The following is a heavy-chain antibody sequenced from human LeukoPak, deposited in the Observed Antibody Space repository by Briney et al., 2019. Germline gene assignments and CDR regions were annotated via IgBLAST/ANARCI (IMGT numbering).Heavy chain of an antibody. V-gene: IGHV4-34*01. CDR1: GGSFSGYY. J-gene: IGHJ4*02. Sequence: PSETLSLTCAVYGGSFSGYYWSWIRQPPGKGLEWIGEINHSGSTNYNPSLKSRVTISVDTSKNQFTLKLSSVTAADTAVYYCASLTYYYGSGSYYEDYWGQGTLVTVSS. CDR2: INHSGST. CDR3: ASLTYYYGSGSYYEDY. D-gene: IGHD3-10*01.